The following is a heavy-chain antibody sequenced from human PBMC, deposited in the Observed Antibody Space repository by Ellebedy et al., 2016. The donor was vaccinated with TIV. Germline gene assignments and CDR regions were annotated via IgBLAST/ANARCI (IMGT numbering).Heavy chain of an antibody. CDR3: AKDRYYYGTGSFFDY. Sequence: GESLKISCVVSGIDISNYGMHWVRQAPGKGLEWVTFIRYHGSEKYYIDSVQGRFTISRDNSKNTLYLQIDRLRVEDTAVYYCAKDRYYYGTGSFFDYWGQGVRVTVSP. V-gene: IGHV3-30*02. CDR1: GIDISNYG. J-gene: IGHJ4*02. CDR2: IRYHGSEK. D-gene: IGHD3-10*01.